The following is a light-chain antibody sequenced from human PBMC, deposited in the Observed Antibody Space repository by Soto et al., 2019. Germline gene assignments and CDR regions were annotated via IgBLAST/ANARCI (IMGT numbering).Light chain of an antibody. J-gene: IGKJ1*01. V-gene: IGKV3-15*01. CDR1: QSVNSN. CDR2: GAS. CDR3: LQYDNWPSWT. Sequence: EIVMTQSPATLSVSPGERATLSCRASQSVNSNLGWYQQKPGQAPRLLIHGASTRATGIPARFSGSGSGTEFTLTISSLESEDFAVYYCLQYDNWPSWTFGQGTKVEIK.